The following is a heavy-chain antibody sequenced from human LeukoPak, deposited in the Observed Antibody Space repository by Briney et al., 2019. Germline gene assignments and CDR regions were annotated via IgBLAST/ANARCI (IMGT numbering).Heavy chain of an antibody. CDR1: GFTFSSYE. CDR2: ISSSGSTI. Sequence: GGSLRLSCAASGFTFSSYEMNWVRQAPGKGLEWVSHISSSGSTIYYADSVKGRFTISRDNAKNSLYLQMNSLRAEDTAVYYCARVSGSYGRYYFDYWGQGTLVTVSS. D-gene: IGHD1-26*01. J-gene: IGHJ4*02. CDR3: ARVSGSYGRYYFDY. V-gene: IGHV3-48*03.